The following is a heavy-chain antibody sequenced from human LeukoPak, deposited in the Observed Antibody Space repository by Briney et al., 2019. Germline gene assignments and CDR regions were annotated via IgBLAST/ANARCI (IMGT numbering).Heavy chain of an antibody. D-gene: IGHD6-13*01. CDR2: IYPGDSRI. CDR3: ACRDLTSTWSFP. CDR1: GSRFTNYW. J-gene: IGHJ5*02. V-gene: IGHV5-51*01. Sequence: GESLKISCQGFGSRFTNYWIGWVRQMAGKGMEWMGVIYPGDSRIRYNPSFQGQVTISVDKSINTAYLQWVSLRASDSAMYYCACRDLTSTWSFPWGQGTLVTVSS.